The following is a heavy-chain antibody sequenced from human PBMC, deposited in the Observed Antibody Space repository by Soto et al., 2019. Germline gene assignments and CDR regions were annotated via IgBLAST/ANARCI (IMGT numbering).Heavy chain of an antibody. V-gene: IGHV1-18*01. Sequence: QVHLVQSGAEVKEPGASVKVSCQASGYTFTNYAISWVRQAPGQGLEWMGWISPSTGDTDQAQGFQDRVIMTLDNSTNTANMELRSLGTADTAVYYSARCYCSIGSCYACWHLDLWGPGTLVTVSS. D-gene: IGHD2-15*01. CDR2: ISPSTGDT. J-gene: IGHJ2*01. CDR1: GYTFTNYA. CDR3: ARCYCSIGSCYACWHLDL.